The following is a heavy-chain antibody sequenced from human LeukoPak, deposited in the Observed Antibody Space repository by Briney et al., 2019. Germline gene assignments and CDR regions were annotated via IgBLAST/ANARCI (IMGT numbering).Heavy chain of an antibody. Sequence: SETLSLTCTFSGGSISSYYWSWIRQPPGKGLEWIGYIYTSGSTNYNPSLKSRVTISVDTSKNQFSLKLSSVTAADTAVYYCATTPFNWNYVYFDYWGQGTLVTVSS. CDR2: IYTSGST. CDR1: GGSISSYY. J-gene: IGHJ4*02. CDR3: ATTPFNWNYVYFDY. D-gene: IGHD1-7*01. V-gene: IGHV4-4*09.